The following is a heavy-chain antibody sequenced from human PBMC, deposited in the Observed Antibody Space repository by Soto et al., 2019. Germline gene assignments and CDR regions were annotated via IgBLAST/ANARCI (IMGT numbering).Heavy chain of an antibody. D-gene: IGHD2-8*01. Sequence: QVQLVESGGGVVQPGRSLRLSCAASGFTFSSYGMHWVRQAPGKGLEWVAVIWYDGSNKYYADSVKGRFTISRDNSKNTLYLQMNSLRAEDTAVYCCARDSRIYVLNNWFDPWGQGTLVTDSS. CDR3: ARDSRIYVLNNWFDP. CDR1: GFTFSSYG. V-gene: IGHV3-33*01. J-gene: IGHJ5*02. CDR2: IWYDGSNK.